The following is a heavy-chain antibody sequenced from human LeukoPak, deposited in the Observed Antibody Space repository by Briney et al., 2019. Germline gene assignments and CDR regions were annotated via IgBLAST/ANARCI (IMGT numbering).Heavy chain of an antibody. V-gene: IGHV3-74*01. CDR2: INSDGSST. CDR3: ARDTRLGDYYGSEGLY. J-gene: IGHJ4*02. Sequence: GGSLRLSCAASGFTFSSYWIHWVRQGPGKGLVWVSRINSDGSSTTYADSVKGRFTISRDNAKNSLYLQMNSLRAEDTAVYYCARDTRLGDYYGSEGLYWGQGTLVTVSS. CDR1: GFTFSSYW. D-gene: IGHD3-10*01.